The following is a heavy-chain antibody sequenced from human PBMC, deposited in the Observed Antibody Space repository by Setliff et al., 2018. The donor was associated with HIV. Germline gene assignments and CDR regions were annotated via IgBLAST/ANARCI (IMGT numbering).Heavy chain of an antibody. V-gene: IGHV4-59*01. CDR3: ARQGQLGSE. Sequence: SETLSLTCTVSGGSISNYYWSWIRQPPGKGLEWIGYIDYSGSTNYNASLKSRLTMSIDTSKSQLSLKLSSVTAADTAVYYCARQGQLGSEWGQGTLVTVSS. CDR2: IDYSGST. J-gene: IGHJ4*02. CDR1: GGSISNYY. D-gene: IGHD1-1*01.